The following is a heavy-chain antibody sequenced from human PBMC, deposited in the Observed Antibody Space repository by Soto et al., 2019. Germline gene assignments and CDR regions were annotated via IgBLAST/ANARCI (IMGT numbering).Heavy chain of an antibody. V-gene: IGHV3-21*01. Sequence: EVQLVESGGGLVKPGGSLRLSCAASGFTFSSYSMNWVRQAPGKGLEWVSSISSSSSYIYYADSVKGRFTISRDNAKNSLNLQMNSLRAEDTAVYYCARELSSWYSFGYWGQGTLVTVSS. J-gene: IGHJ4*02. CDR3: ARELSSWYSFGY. CDR1: GFTFSSYS. CDR2: ISSSSSYI. D-gene: IGHD6-13*01.